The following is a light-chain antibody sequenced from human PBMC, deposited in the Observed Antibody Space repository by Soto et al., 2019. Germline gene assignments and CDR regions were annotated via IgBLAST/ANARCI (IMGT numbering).Light chain of an antibody. Sequence: DIQMTQSPSSLSASVGDRVTITCRASQSIGSYLNWYQQKPGKAPKRLIYAASSLQSGVPSRFSGSGSGTEFTLTISSLQPEDFATYYCLQHDSYPRFTFGPGTKVDIK. CDR3: LQHDSYPRFT. J-gene: IGKJ3*01. CDR2: AAS. V-gene: IGKV1-17*01. CDR1: QSIGSY.